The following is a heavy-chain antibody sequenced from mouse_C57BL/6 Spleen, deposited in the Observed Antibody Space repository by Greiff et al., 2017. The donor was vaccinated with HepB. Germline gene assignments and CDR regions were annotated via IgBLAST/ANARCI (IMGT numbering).Heavy chain of an antibody. V-gene: IGHV1-80*01. CDR1: GYAFSSYW. Sequence: QVQLQQSGAELVKPGASVKISCKASGYAFSSYWMNWVKQRPGKGLEWIGQIYPGDGDTNYNGKFKGKATLTADKSSSTAYMQLSSLTSEDSAVYFCARGGINYYGTPFDYWGQGTTLTVSS. D-gene: IGHD1-1*01. CDR3: ARGGINYYGTPFDY. J-gene: IGHJ2*01. CDR2: IYPGDGDT.